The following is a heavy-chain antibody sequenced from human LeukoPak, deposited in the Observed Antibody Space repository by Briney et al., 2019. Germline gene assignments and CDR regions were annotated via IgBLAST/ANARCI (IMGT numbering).Heavy chain of an antibody. D-gene: IGHD2-21*01. CDR3: ARGGAIHNYYYYGMDV. CDR1: GFTVSSNY. J-gene: IGHJ6*02. V-gene: IGHV3-53*01. Sequence: PGGSLRLSCAASGFTVSSNYMSWVRQAPGKGLEWVSVIYSGGSTYYADSVKGRFTISRDNPKNTVYLLMSSLRAEDTAVYYCARGGAIHNYYYYGMDVWGQGTTVTVSS. CDR2: IYSGGST.